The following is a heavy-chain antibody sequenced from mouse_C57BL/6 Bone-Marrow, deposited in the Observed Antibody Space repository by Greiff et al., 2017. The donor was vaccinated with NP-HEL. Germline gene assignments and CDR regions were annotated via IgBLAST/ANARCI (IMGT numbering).Heavy chain of an antibody. CDR3: ARHYYSNYFDY. V-gene: IGHV5-6*01. CDR2: ISSGGSYT. CDR1: GFTFSSYG. D-gene: IGHD2-5*01. Sequence: EVKLVESGGDLVKPGGSLKLSCAASGFTFSSYGMSWVRQTPDKRLEWVATISSGGSYTYYPDSVQGRFTISRANAKNTLYLQMSSLKSEDTAMYYCARHYYSNYFDYWGQGTTLTVSS. J-gene: IGHJ2*01.